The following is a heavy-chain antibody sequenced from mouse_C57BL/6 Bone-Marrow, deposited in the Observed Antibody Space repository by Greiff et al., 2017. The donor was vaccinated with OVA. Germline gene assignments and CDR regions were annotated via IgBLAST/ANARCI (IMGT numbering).Heavy chain of an antibody. CDR2: ISSGGSYT. V-gene: IGHV5-6*01. Sequence: EVQGVESGGDLVKPGGSLKLSCAASGFTFSSYGMSWVRQTPDKRLEWVATISSGGSYTYYPDSVKGRFTISRDNAKNTLYLQMSSLKSEDTAMYYCARHVYWGQGATLTVSS. J-gene: IGHJ2*01. CDR1: GFTFSSYG. CDR3: ARHVY.